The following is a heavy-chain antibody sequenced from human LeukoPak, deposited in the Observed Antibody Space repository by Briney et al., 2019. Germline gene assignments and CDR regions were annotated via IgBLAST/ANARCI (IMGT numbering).Heavy chain of an antibody. CDR1: GFTFSSYA. Sequence: GSLRLSCAASGFTFSSYAMSWVRQAPGKGLEWVSVMSDNGGERRYADSVKGRFAISRDDSKNTLFLQMNSLRDEDTAVYFCAQYGQRLAESWGQGVLVTVSS. CDR2: MSDNGGER. CDR3: AQYGQRLAES. J-gene: IGHJ4*02. D-gene: IGHD6-19*01. V-gene: IGHV3-23*01.